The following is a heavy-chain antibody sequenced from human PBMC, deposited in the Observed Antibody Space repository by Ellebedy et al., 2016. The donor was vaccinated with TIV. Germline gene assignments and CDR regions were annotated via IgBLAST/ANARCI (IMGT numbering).Heavy chain of an antibody. D-gene: IGHD2-21*01. Sequence: MPSETLSLTCSVSGGSINNTNSYWGWIRQSPGTGLEWLVTIYNVGSTVYSPSLRGRVTLSADTSKNQFSLRLTSVTAADTAVYFCVRMTLVVVVSLGYFDFWGQGALVTVST. CDR2: IYNVGST. J-gene: IGHJ4*02. V-gene: IGHV4-39*01. CDR3: VRMTLVVVVSLGYFDF. CDR1: GGSINNTNSY.